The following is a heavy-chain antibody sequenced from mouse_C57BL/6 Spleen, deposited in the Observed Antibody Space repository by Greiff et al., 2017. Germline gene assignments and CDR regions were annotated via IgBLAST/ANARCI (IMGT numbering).Heavy chain of an antibody. V-gene: IGHV1-80*01. CDR2: IYPGDGDT. D-gene: IGHD2-2*01. Sequence: QVQLKESGAELVKPGASVKISCKASGYAFSSYWMNWVKQRPGKGLEWIGQIYPGDGDTNYNGKFKGKATLTADKSSSTAYMQLSSLTAEDSAVYFCARQDGGYYCYDGRYFDVWGTGTTVTVSS. CDR3: ARQDGGYYCYDGRYFDV. J-gene: IGHJ1*03. CDR1: GYAFSSYW.